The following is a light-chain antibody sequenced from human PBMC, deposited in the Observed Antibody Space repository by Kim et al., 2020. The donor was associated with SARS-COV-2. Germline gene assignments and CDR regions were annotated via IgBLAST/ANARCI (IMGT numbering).Light chain of an antibody. CDR1: NSDIGGYNY. Sequence: GKSITLSCTGTNSDIGGYNYVSWYQQHPGKAPKLLIHDVTRRPSGVSNRFSGSKSGKTASLTISGLQAEDEADYYCSSYTRSKTWVFGGGTQLTVL. V-gene: IGLV2-14*03. CDR2: DVT. CDR3: SSYTRSKTWV. J-gene: IGLJ3*02.